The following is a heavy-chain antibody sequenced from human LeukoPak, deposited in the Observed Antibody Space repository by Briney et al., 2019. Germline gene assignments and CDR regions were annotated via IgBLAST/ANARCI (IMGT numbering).Heavy chain of an antibody. Sequence: PSETLSLTCTVSGGSISSYYWSWIRQAAGKGLEWIGRIYTSGSTNYNPSLKSRVTMSVDTSKNQFSLKLSSVTAADTAVYYCARGSVWGSYPNWFDPWGQGPLVTVSS. CDR2: IYTSGST. V-gene: IGHV4-4*07. CDR1: GGSISSYY. J-gene: IGHJ5*02. CDR3: ARGSVWGSYPNWFDP. D-gene: IGHD3-16*02.